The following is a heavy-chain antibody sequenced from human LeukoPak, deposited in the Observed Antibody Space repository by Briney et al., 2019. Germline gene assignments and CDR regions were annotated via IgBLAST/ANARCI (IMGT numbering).Heavy chain of an antibody. J-gene: IGHJ6*02. D-gene: IGHD2-21*02. CDR1: GFTFSSYS. Sequence: GGSLRLSCAASGFTFSSYSMNWVRQAPGKGLEWVSSISSSSSYIYYADSVKGRFTISRDSAKNSLYLQMNSLRAEDTAVYYCARDLEHIVVVTAGSYYYYGMDVWGQGTTVTVSS. CDR3: ARDLEHIVVVTAGSYYYYGMDV. V-gene: IGHV3-21*01. CDR2: ISSSSSYI.